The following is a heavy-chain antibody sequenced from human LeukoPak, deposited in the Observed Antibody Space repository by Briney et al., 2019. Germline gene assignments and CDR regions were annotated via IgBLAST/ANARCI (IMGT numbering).Heavy chain of an antibody. CDR1: GYTFTSYG. Sequence: GASVKVSCKASGYTFTSYGISWVRQAPGQGLEWMGWISAYNGNTNYAQKLQGRVTMTTDTSTSTAYMELRSLRSDDTAVYYCARFSPYLFIAAAGTRVGPFDYWGQGTLVTVSS. D-gene: IGHD6-13*01. V-gene: IGHV1-18*01. CDR3: ARFSPYLFIAAAGTRVGPFDY. J-gene: IGHJ4*02. CDR2: ISAYNGNT.